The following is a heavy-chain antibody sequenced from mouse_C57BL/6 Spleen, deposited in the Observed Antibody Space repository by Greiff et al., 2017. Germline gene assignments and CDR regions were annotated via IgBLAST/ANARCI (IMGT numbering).Heavy chain of an antibody. CDR2: IDPSDSYT. J-gene: IGHJ2*01. D-gene: IGHD1-1*01. CDR3: ARGTLSTTVGQDY. V-gene: IGHV1-69*01. CDR1: GYTFTSYW. Sequence: QVQLQQPGAELVMPGASVKLSCKASGYTFTSYWMHWVKQRPGQGLEWIGEIDPSDSYTNYNQKFKGKSTLTVDKSSSTAYMQLSSLTSEDSAVYYCARGTLSTTVGQDYWGQGTTLTVSS.